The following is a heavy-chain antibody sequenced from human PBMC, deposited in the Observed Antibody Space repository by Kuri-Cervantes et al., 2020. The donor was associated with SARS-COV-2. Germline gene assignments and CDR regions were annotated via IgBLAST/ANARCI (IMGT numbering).Heavy chain of an antibody. J-gene: IGHJ2*01. CDR2: IYHSGVT. D-gene: IGHD2-15*01. V-gene: IGHV4-38-2*02. CDR3: AREPAPYCSGGSCYSTVWYFDL. CDR1: GYSITTGYN. Sequence: SETLSLTCSVFGYSITTGYNWGWVRQPPGKGLEWIGSIYHSGVTHYSPSLKSRVTISVDKSRNQFSLKLSSVTAADTAVYYCAREPAPYCSGGSCYSTVWYFDLWGRGTLVTVSS.